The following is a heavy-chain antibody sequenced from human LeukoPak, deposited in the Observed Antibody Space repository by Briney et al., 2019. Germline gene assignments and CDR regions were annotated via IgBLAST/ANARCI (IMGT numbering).Heavy chain of an antibody. V-gene: IGHV1-2*02. CDR2: INPNSGGT. CDR1: GGTFSSYA. CDR3: ARGGIVGATTDNYFDY. Sequence: ASVKVSCKASGGTFSSYAISWVRQAPGQGLEWMGWINPNSGGTNYAQKFQGRVTMTRDTSISTAYMELSRLRSDDTAVYYCARGGIVGATTDNYFDYWGQGTLVTVSS. D-gene: IGHD1-26*01. J-gene: IGHJ4*02.